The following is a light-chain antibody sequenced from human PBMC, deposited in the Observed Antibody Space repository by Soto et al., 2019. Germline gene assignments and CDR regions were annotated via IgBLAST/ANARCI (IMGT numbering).Light chain of an antibody. J-gene: IGLJ1*01. CDR3: SSYTSSSTYV. CDR2: EVS. CDR1: SSDVGGYNY. V-gene: IGLV2-14*01. Sequence: QSALTQPASVSGSPGQSITISCTGTSSDVGGYNYVSWYQQHPGKAPKLMIYEVSNRPSGVSNRFSGSKSGNTASLTISGLQAEAEADYYCSSYTSSSTYVLGTGTKVTVL.